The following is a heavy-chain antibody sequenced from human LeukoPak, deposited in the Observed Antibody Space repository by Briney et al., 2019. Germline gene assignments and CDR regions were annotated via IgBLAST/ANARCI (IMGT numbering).Heavy chain of an antibody. CDR2: IYYNGSP. CDR3: ARDQGTLAAAAPFDP. CDR1: GDSISTGTYY. V-gene: IGHV4-39*07. Sequence: PSETLSLTCSVSGDSISTGTYYWAWVRQSPEKGLEWLGTIYYNGSPYYNPSLESRVTISVDTSKNQFSLKLSSVTAADTAVYYCARDQGTLAAAAPFDPWGQGTLVTVSS. J-gene: IGHJ5*02. D-gene: IGHD6-13*01.